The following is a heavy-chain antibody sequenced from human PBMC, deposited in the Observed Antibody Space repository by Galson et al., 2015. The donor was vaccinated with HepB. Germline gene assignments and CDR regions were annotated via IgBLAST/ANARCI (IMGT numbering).Heavy chain of an antibody. D-gene: IGHD1/OR15-1a*01. Sequence: SVKVSCKAFGGTLSSYAISWVRQAPGHGLEWMGNIIPIFDTAHYAQKFQGRVTITADKSTYTAYMELSSLGSEDTAVYYCARFRLEQLPHRSYYGLDVWGQGTTVTVPS. V-gene: IGHV1-69*06. CDR3: ARFRLEQLPHRSYYGLDV. CDR1: GGTLSSYA. J-gene: IGHJ6*02. CDR2: IIPIFDTA.